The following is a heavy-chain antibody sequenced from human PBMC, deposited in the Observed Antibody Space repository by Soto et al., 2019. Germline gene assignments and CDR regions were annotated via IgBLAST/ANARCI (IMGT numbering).Heavy chain of an antibody. Sequence: EVQLLESGGGLVQPGGSLRLSCAGSGFTFSTYAMAWVRQAPGKALEWVSTISDSGSNTHYVDSVEGRFTISRDNSKSTVVLHMNSLRADASAVYYCARDVGGSSLFDYWGQGTLVTVSS. CDR2: ISDSGSNT. V-gene: IGHV3-23*01. CDR3: ARDVGGSSLFDY. CDR1: GFTFSTYA. D-gene: IGHD1-26*01. J-gene: IGHJ4*02.